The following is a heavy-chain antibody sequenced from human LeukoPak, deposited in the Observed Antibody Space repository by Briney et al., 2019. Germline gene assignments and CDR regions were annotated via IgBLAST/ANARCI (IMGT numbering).Heavy chain of an antibody. CDR1: GFIFSKYW. V-gene: IGHV3-7*01. Sequence: GGSLRLSCAASGFIFSKYWMTWVRQAPGKGLEWVANIQQDGSEKYYVDSVEGRFTISRDNAKSSVYLQMNSLRAEDAAVYYCARCGVTAVSGTNYYYYMDVWGRGTAVTVSS. CDR3: ARCGVTAVSGTNYYYYMDV. CDR2: IQQDGSEK. J-gene: IGHJ6*03. D-gene: IGHD5-18*01.